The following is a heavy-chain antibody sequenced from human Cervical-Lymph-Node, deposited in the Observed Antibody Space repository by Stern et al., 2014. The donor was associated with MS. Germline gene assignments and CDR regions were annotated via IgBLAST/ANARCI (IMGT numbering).Heavy chain of an antibody. CDR3: ARGTDYNTINWLDP. V-gene: IGHV1-69*14. CDR1: GGTFTKYG. CDR2: IIVFSGTA. Sequence: QDQLVQSGAELKKPGSSVKVTCKVSGGTFTKYGISWVRQAPGQGLEWIGGIIVFSGTASYAQKFQGRVTIASDKSTTTAYMELTGLRSDDTAVYYCARGTDYNTINWLDPWGQGTLVIVSS. D-gene: IGHD1-14*01. J-gene: IGHJ5*02.